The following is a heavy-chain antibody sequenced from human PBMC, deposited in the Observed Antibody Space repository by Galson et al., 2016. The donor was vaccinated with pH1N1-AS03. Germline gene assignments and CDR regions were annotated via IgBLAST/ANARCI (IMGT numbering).Heavy chain of an antibody. CDR3: ARDGQLWPHYYHLDG. CDR1: GAPITSGSHY. J-gene: IGHJ6*02. D-gene: IGHD3-3*01. V-gene: IGHV4-61*01. CDR2: IYYSGTT. Sequence: SETLSLTCSVSGAPITSGSHYWTWIRQLPGKGLEWIGYIYYSGTTKFNPSLATRVTMSVDRSKSQFSLNLMSVTAADTAVYYCARDGQLWPHYYHLDGWGQGTTVTVSS.